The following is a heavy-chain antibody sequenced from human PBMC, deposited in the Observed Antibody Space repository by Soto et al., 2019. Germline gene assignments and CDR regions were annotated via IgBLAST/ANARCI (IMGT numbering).Heavy chain of an antibody. CDR3: AREARLSEPGGNIAY. CDR2: ISGSGVNT. J-gene: IGHJ4*02. CDR1: GFTFSHYS. Sequence: EVHLVDSGGGLVQPGGSLRLSCAASGFTFSHYSMNWVRQAPGKGLEWVSAISGSGVNTYYADSVKGRFTISRDNSKNALYLLMNRLRADDTAVYYCAREARLSEPGGNIAYGGQGTAVTVSS. D-gene: IGHD3-16*01. V-gene: IGHV3-23*04.